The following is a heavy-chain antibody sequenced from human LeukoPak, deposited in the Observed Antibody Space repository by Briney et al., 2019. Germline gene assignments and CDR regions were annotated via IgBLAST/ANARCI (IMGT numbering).Heavy chain of an antibody. CDR1: GGSFSGYY. Sequence: SETLSLTCAVYGGSFSGYYWSWIRQPPGKGLEWIGEINHSGSTNYNPSLKSRVTISVDTSKNQFSLKLSSVTAADTAVYYCARGQRGADEYYFDYWGQGTTVTVSS. V-gene: IGHV4-34*01. D-gene: IGHD2-15*01. J-gene: IGHJ4*03. CDR2: INHSGST. CDR3: ARGQRGADEYYFDY.